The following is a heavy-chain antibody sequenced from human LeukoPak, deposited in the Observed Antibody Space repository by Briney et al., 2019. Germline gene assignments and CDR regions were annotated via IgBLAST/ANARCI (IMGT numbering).Heavy chain of an antibody. CDR3: ARASMAAIFYFDY. CDR1: GGTFSSYA. J-gene: IGHJ4*02. Sequence: GASVKVSCKASGGTFSSYAISWVRQAPGQGLEWMGRIIPILGIANYAQKFQGRVTITADKSTSTAYMELSSLRSEDTAVYYCARASMAAIFYFDYWGQGTLVTVSS. CDR2: IIPILGIA. V-gene: IGHV1-69*04. D-gene: IGHD2-2*02.